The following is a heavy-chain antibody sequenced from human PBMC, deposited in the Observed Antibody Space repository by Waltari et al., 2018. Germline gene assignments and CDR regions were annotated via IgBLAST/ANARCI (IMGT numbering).Heavy chain of an antibody. J-gene: IGHJ4*02. V-gene: IGHV5-10-1*01. D-gene: IGHD2-2*01. Sequence: EVQLVQSGAEVKKPEESLRSSCEGSGYRFTSHWISRVRQMPGKGLEWVGRIDPSASFRNYGPAFEGHVTISVDQSLRTAYLQWDSLKASDTAIYYCVRHRTTYPLEIDYWGQGTLVTVSS. CDR3: VRHRTTYPLEIDY. CDR2: IDPSASFR. CDR1: GYRFTSHW.